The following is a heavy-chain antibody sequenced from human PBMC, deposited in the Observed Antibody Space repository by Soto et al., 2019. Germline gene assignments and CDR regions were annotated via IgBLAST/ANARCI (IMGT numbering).Heavy chain of an antibody. V-gene: IGHV5-51*01. CDR2: IYPGDSDT. CDR3: ARHVSPPPPYDSSGYLDY. J-gene: IGHJ4*02. D-gene: IGHD3-22*01. Sequence: PGESLKISCKGSGYSFTSYWIGWVRQMPGKGLEWMGIIYPGDSDTRYSPSFQGQVTISADKSISTAYLQWSSLKASDTAMYYCARHVSPPPPYDSSGYLDYWGQGTLVTVSS. CDR1: GYSFTSYW.